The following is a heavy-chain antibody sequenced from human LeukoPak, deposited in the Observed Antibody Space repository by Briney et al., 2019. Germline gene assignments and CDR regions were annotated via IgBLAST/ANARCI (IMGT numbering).Heavy chain of an antibody. V-gene: IGHV1-18*01. Sequence: ASVKVSCKASGYTFTSYGISWVRQAPGQGLEWMGWISAYNGNTNYAQKLQGRVTMTTDTSTSTAYMELRSLRPDDTAVYYCARAGYCSGGSCPSGRNYYYYGMDVWGQGTTVTVSS. CDR1: GYTFTSYG. CDR2: ISAYNGNT. D-gene: IGHD2-15*01. CDR3: ARAGYCSGGSCPSGRNYYYYGMDV. J-gene: IGHJ6*02.